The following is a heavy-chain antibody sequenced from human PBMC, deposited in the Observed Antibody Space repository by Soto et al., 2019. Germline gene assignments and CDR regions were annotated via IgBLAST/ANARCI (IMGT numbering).Heavy chain of an antibody. J-gene: IGHJ4*01. CDR1: GFTFSSYS. Sequence: GGSLRLSCAASGFTFSSYSMNWVRQAPGKGLEWVSYITRSSSPIYYADSVKGRFTISRDNGKNSLYLQMNSLRDEDTAVYYCARLYTSGWYFDHWGHRTLVPVSS. CDR2: ITRSSSPI. CDR3: ARLYTSGWYFDH. V-gene: IGHV3-48*02. D-gene: IGHD6-19*01.